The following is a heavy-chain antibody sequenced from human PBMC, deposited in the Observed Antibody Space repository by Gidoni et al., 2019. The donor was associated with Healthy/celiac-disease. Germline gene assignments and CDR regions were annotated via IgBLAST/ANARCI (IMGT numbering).Heavy chain of an antibody. D-gene: IGHD6-13*01. CDR2: INHSGST. V-gene: IGHV4-34*01. CDR1: GGSFSGYY. Sequence: QVQLQQWGAGLLKPSETLSLTCAVYGGSFSGYYWSWIRQPPGKGLKWIGEINHSGSTNYNPSLKSRVTISVDTSKNQFSLKLSSVTAADTAVYYCARVSKGYSSSWYPYPRNTLEKSQTTAFDYWGQGTLVTVSS. J-gene: IGHJ4*02. CDR3: ARVSKGYSSSWYPYPRNTLEKSQTTAFDY.